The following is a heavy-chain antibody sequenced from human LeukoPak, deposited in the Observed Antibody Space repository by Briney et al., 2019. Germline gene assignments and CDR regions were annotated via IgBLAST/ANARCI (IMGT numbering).Heavy chain of an antibody. Sequence: ASVTLSCKASGSTFTDYYVHWVRQPPGQGHEWMGWINPNSGGTNCAQEFQVRVTITGDTSISTAYMELSRLRADETAVYYCARGHYYYGLHVWGQGTTVTVSS. CDR3: ARGHYYYGLHV. CDR2: INPNSGGT. CDR1: GSTFTDYY. V-gene: IGHV1-2*02. J-gene: IGHJ6*02.